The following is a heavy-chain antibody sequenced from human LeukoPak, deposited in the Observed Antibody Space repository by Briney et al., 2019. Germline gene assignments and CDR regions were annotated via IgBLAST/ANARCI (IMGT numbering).Heavy chain of an antibody. D-gene: IGHD2-2*01. J-gene: IGHJ4*02. V-gene: IGHV3-74*01. CDR3: AKAYGYCTTTSCSHEEFDY. Sequence: PGRSLRLSCAASGFTFSSYWMHWVRQAPGKGLVWVSRINSDGSSTIHADSVKGRFTISRDNAKNTLYLQMNSLRAEDTAVYYCAKAYGYCTTTSCSHEEFDYWGQGTLVTVSS. CDR2: INSDGSST. CDR1: GFTFSSYW.